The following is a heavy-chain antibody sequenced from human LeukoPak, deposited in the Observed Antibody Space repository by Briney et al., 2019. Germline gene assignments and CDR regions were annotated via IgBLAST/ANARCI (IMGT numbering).Heavy chain of an antibody. CDR3: ARDSFTYYYGSGSYSY. CDR2: INPNSGGT. V-gene: IGHV1-2*06. D-gene: IGHD3-10*01. J-gene: IGHJ4*02. CDR1: GYTFTGYY. Sequence: ASVKVSCKASGYTFTGYYMHWVRQAPGQGLEWMGRINPNSGGTNYAQKFQGRVTMTRDTSISTAYMELSRLRSDDTAVYYCARDSFTYYYGSGSYSYWGQGTLVTVSS.